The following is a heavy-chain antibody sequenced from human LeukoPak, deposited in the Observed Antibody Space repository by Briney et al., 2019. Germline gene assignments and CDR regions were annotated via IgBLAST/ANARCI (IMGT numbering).Heavy chain of an antibody. CDR3: ARQPPRYSSSPSFYGVDV. CDR1: GYSFTTYW. J-gene: IGHJ6*02. D-gene: IGHD6-13*01. CDR2: INPADSDT. Sequence: GESLKISCQGSGYSFTTYWIAWVRQMPGKGLEWMGIINPADSDTRYSPSFQGLVTISADKSISTAYLQWSSLMASDTAMYYCARQPPRYSSSPSFYGVDVWGQGTTVTVSS. V-gene: IGHV5-51*01.